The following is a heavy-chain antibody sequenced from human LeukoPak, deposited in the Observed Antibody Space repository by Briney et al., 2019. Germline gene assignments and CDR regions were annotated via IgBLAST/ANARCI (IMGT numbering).Heavy chain of an antibody. Sequence: SETLSLTCTVSSYSITNGCYWGWIRQPPGKGLEWIGSIYHSGTTYYNPSLKSRVTILVDTSRNQLFLTLTSVATADTAIYYCTREGASAAADSWGQGTLVAVSS. J-gene: IGHJ4*02. V-gene: IGHV4-38-2*02. CDR1: SYSITNGCY. CDR3: TREGASAAADS. D-gene: IGHD6-13*01. CDR2: IYHSGTT.